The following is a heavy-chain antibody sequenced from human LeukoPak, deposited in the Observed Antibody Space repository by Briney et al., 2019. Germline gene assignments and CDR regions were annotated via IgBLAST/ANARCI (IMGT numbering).Heavy chain of an antibody. V-gene: IGHV3-23*01. D-gene: IGHD3-10*01. J-gene: IGHJ4*02. CDR1: GFTFSSYA. CDR2: ISGSGGST. CDR3: AKDILLWFGNDY. Sequence: GGSLRLSCAASGFTFSSYAMSWVRQAPGKRLEWVSAISGSGGSTYYADSVKGRFTISRDNSKNTLYLQMNSLRAEDTAVYYCAKDILLWFGNDYWGQGTLVTVSS.